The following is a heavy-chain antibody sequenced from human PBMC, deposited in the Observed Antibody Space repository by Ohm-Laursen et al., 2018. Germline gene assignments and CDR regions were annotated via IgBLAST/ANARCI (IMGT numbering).Heavy chain of an antibody. D-gene: IGHD4-17*01. J-gene: IGHJ4*02. CDR3: ASRFGDYSAAFDY. CDR1: GFTFSSYA. Sequence: SLRLSCAAPGFTFSSYALSWVRQAPGKGLGWVSVIYSGGSTYYADSSNGRFTISRDNSQNTLYLQMNSLRAGDTAVYYCASRFGDYSAAFDYWGQGTLVSVSS. CDR2: IYSGGST. V-gene: IGHV3-66*01.